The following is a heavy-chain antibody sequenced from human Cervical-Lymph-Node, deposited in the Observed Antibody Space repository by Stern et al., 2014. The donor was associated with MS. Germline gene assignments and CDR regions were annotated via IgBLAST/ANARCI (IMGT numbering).Heavy chain of an antibody. J-gene: IGHJ6*02. Sequence: EVQLVQSGGGLVQPGGSLRLSCAASGFTFSSAWMYWVRQAPGKGLVCVSSINIDGSSTYYADSVKGRFNTSRDNAKSTLYLQMNSLRAEDTAVYYCTSGNYGMDVWGQGTTVTVSS. CDR3: TSGNYGMDV. CDR2: INIDGSST. V-gene: IGHV3-74*02. CDR1: GFTFSSAW. D-gene: IGHD1-26*01.